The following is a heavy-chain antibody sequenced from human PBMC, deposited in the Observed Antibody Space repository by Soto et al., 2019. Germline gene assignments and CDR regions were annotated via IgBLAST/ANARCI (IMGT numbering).Heavy chain of an antibody. V-gene: IGHV1-18*01. D-gene: IGHD3-10*01. J-gene: IGHJ6*03. CDR1: GYTFTSYG. CDR3: ARVPQDYYGSGSYYSYYYYMDV. Sequence: ASVKVSCEASGYTFTSYGISWVRQAPGQGLEWMGWISAYNGNTNYAQKLQGRVTMTTDTSTSTAYMELRSLRSDDTAVYYCARVPQDYYGSGSYYSYYYYMDVWGKGTTVTVSS. CDR2: ISAYNGNT.